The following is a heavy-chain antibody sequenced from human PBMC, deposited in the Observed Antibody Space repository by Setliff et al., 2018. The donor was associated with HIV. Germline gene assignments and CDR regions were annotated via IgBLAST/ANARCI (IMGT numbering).Heavy chain of an antibody. CDR2: INPNSGGT. J-gene: IGHJ3*02. D-gene: IGHD3-22*01. CDR3: ARDRYYDSSGYYWFDAFDI. CDR1: GYTFTGYY. V-gene: IGHV1-2*02. Sequence: ASVKVSCKASGYTFTGYYMHWVRQAPGQGLEWMGWINPNSGGTNYAQKFQGRVTMTRDTSISTAYMELGRLRSDDTAVYYCARDRYYDSSGYYWFDAFDIWRQGTMVTVSS.